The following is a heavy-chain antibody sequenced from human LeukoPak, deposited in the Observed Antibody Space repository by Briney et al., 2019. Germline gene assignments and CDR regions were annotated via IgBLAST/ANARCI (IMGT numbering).Heavy chain of an antibody. D-gene: IGHD3-10*01. V-gene: IGHV5-51*01. CDR1: GYFFTSYW. CDR3: ARSYGSGSYGDAFDI. Sequence: KHVESLKISCKGSGYFFTSYWIGWVRQMPGKGLEWMGIIYPGDSDTRYSPSFQGQVTMSADKSISTAYLQWSSLKASDTAMYYCARSYGSGSYGDAFDIWGQGTMVTVSS. J-gene: IGHJ3*02. CDR2: IYPGDSDT.